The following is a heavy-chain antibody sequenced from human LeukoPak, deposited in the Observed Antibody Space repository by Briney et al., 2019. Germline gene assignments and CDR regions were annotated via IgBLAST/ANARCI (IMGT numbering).Heavy chain of an antibody. CDR2: IRGSGGGT. J-gene: IGHJ4*02. D-gene: IGHD2-2*02. Sequence: GGSLRLSCAASGFTFSSYAMSWVRQAPGKGLEWVSAIRGSGGGTYYADSVKGRFTISRDNSRNTLYLQVNSLRAEDTAIYYCARDGSKVLPATIVDYWGQGTLVTVSS. V-gene: IGHV3-23*01. CDR3: ARDGSKVLPATIVDY. CDR1: GFTFSSYA.